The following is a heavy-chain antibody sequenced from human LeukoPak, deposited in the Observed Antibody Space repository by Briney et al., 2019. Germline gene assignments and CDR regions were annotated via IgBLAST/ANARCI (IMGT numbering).Heavy chain of an antibody. CDR2: INPNTGGT. CDR3: ARSHYFPRIVGPAKLDY. J-gene: IGHJ4*02. D-gene: IGHD1-26*01. Sequence: ASVKVSRKASGYTFTGYYIHWVRQAPGQGLQWMGWINPNTGGTNYAQTFQGRVTMTRDTSISTAYMKLTRLRADDTALYYCARSHYFPRIVGPAKLDYWGPGTLVTVSS. CDR1: GYTFTGYY. V-gene: IGHV1-2*02.